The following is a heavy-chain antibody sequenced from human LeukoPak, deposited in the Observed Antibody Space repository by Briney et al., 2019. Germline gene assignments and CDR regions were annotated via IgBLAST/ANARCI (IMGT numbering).Heavy chain of an antibody. V-gene: IGHV4-4*02. Sequence: SGTLSLTCGVSGGSITNTNYWTWVRQPPGKGLEWIGEVNLQGSTNYNPSLMGRVAIAVDTSENHTSLQLTSVTAADTAVYYCAREGGPYRPLDYSGQGTLVTVSS. CDR1: GGSITNTNY. J-gene: IGHJ4*02. CDR2: VNLQGST. CDR3: AREGGPYRPLDY.